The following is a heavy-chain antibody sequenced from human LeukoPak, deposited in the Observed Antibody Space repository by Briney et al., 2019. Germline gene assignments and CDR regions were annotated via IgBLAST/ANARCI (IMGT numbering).Heavy chain of an antibody. Sequence: SETLSLTCTVSGGSISSYYWSWIRQPPGKGLEWIGYIYYSGSTNYNPSLKSRVTISVDTSKNQFSLKLSSVTAADTAVYYCARAANSYGPYYFDYWGQGTLVTVSS. V-gene: IGHV4-59*08. CDR2: IYYSGST. D-gene: IGHD5-18*01. CDR3: ARAANSYGPYYFDY. CDR1: GGSISSYY. J-gene: IGHJ4*02.